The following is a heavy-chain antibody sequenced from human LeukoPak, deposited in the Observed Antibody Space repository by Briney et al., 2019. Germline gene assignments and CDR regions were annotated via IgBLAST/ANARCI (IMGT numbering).Heavy chain of an antibody. CDR1: GFTFSTYA. Sequence: PGGSLRLSCAASGFTFSTYAMSWVRQAPGKGLEWVSAISGSGGSTYYADSVRGRFTISRDNSKNTLYLQMNNLRAEDTAVYYCAKDPSGNYPYYFDYWGQGTLVTVSS. V-gene: IGHV3-23*01. CDR2: ISGSGGST. D-gene: IGHD1-26*01. J-gene: IGHJ4*02. CDR3: AKDPSGNYPYYFDY.